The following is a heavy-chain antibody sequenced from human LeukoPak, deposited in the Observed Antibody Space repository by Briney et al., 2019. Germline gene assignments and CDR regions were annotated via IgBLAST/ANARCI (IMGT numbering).Heavy chain of an antibody. V-gene: IGHV3-7*05. CDR2: IKEDGSEK. J-gene: IGHJ4*02. CDR1: GFTFTRSW. Sequence: PGGSLRLSCAASGFTFTRSWMSWVRQAPGKGLEWVANIKEDGSEKYYVDSVKGRFTISRDNAKNSLYLQMNSLRAEDTAVYYCARVSGGSCFDYWGQGTLVTISS. D-gene: IGHD2-15*01. CDR3: ARVSGGSCFDY.